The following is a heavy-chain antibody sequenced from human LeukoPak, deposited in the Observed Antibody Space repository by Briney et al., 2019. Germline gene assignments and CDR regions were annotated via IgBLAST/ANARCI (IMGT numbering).Heavy chain of an antibody. D-gene: IGHD3-10*01. V-gene: IGHV4-30-4*01. Sequence: SETLSLTCTVSGGSISSGDYYWSWIRQPPGKGLEWIGYSYYSGSTYYNPALMSRITISVDTSKHKFSLKLSSVTAADTAVYYCARCRGYYYGSGSKYYFDYWGQGTLVTVSS. CDR3: ARCRGYYYGSGSKYYFDY. CDR2: SYYSGST. CDR1: GGSISSGDYY. J-gene: IGHJ4*02.